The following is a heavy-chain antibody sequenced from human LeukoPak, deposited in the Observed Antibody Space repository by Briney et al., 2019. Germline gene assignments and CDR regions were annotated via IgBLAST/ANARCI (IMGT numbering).Heavy chain of an antibody. V-gene: IGHV3-74*01. Sequence: PGESLRLSCTASGFSFSGHWMHWARHLPGKGLVWVSRISPTGSTTSYAVSVKGRFTVSRDNAKNTLYLQVNNLRAEDTAVYYCARGPNSNWSGLDFWGQGTLLTVSS. D-gene: IGHD6-6*01. CDR1: GFSFSGHW. J-gene: IGHJ4*02. CDR2: ISPTGSTT. CDR3: ARGPNSNWSGLDF.